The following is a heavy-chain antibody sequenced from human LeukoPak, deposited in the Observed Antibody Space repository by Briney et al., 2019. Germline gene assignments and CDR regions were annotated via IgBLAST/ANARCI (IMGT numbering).Heavy chain of an antibody. CDR1: WVRVSNNIAA. Sequence: SHTLSLICAISWVRVSNNIAAWHWLTPPPSRGVEWLGRTYYRAQRHHDYALSVKSRITINPDKSKNQFSLQLNSVTPDDTAMYYCARTNAAIITYDYWGQGTLVTVSS. V-gene: IGHV6-1*01. D-gene: IGHD3-16*01. CDR3: ARTNAAIITYDY. CDR2: TYYRAQRHH. J-gene: IGHJ4*02.